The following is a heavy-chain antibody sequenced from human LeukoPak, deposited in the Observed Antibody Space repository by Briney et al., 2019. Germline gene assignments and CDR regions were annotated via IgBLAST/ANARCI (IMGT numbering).Heavy chain of an antibody. D-gene: IGHD1-1*01. CDR2: FDPEDGET. V-gene: IGHV1-24*01. Sequence: ASVKVSCKVSGYTLTELSMHWVRQAPGKGLEWTGGFDPEDGETIYAQKFQGRVTMTEDTSTDTAYMELSSLRSEDTAVYYCATDTGYYYGMDVWGQGTTVTVSS. CDR1: GYTLTELS. J-gene: IGHJ6*02. CDR3: ATDTGYYYGMDV.